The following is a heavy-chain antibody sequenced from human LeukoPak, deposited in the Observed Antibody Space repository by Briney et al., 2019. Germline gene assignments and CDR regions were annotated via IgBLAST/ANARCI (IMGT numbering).Heavy chain of an antibody. Sequence: SQTLSLTCAIPGDSVSSNSPAWNWIRQSPSRGLEWLGRTYYRSKWYNDYAVSVKSRITINPDTSKNQFTLQLNSVTPEDTAVYYCARARALAAAGNYYYYGMDVWGQGTTVTVS. V-gene: IGHV6-1*01. D-gene: IGHD6-13*01. CDR1: GDSVSSNSPA. CDR3: ARARALAAAGNYYYYGMDV. CDR2: TYYRSKWYN. J-gene: IGHJ6*02.